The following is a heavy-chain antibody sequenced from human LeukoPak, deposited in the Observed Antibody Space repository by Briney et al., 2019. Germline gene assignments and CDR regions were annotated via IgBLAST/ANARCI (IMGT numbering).Heavy chain of an antibody. CDR1: GYTFTDYY. V-gene: IGHV1-2*02. D-gene: IGHD3-16*01. J-gene: IGHJ3*02. Sequence: ASVTASFKASGYTFTDYYVHWVRQAPGQGREGMGWINPHSGDTSYAQNFQGRVTMTRDTSISTVYMELSRLRSDDTAVYYCAREEGGFDAFDIWGQGTMVTVSS. CDR2: INPHSGDT. CDR3: AREEGGFDAFDI.